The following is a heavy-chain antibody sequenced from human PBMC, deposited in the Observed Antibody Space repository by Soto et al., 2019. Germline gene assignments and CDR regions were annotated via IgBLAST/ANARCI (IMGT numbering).Heavy chain of an antibody. Sequence: GGSLRLSCAASGFTFSSYEMNWVRQARGKGMEWVSYISSSGSTIYYADSVKRRFTISRDIARNSLYLQMNSLRAEATPAYYFARVPGYSYSYSRGYWGRGTLVTVSS. D-gene: IGHD5-18*01. CDR1: GFTFSSYE. CDR3: ARVPGYSYSYSRGY. CDR2: ISSSGSTI. J-gene: IGHJ4*02. V-gene: IGHV3-48*03.